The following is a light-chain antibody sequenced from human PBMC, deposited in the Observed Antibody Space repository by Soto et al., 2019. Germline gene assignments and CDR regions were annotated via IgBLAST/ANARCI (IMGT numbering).Light chain of an antibody. CDR3: QSYDSSLADVV. V-gene: IGLV1-40*01. CDR2: GNS. CDR1: SSNIGAGYD. Sequence: QSVLTQPPSVSGAPGQRVTISCTGSSSNIGAGYDVHWYQQLPGTAPKLLIYGNSNRPSGVPDRFSGSKSGTSASLAITGLQAEDEADYYCQSYDSSLADVVLGGGTKPAVL. J-gene: IGLJ2*01.